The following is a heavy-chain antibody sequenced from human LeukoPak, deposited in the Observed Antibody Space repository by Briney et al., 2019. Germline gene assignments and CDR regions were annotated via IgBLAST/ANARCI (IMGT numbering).Heavy chain of an antibody. CDR2: IYYSGST. CDR1: GGSISSYY. V-gene: IGHV4-59*08. J-gene: IGHJ3*02. Sequence: SGTLSLTCTVSGGSISSYYWSWIRQPPGKGLEWIGYIYYSGSTNYNPSLKSRVTISVDTSKNQFSLKLSSVTAADTAVYYCARHRGDYGKNAFDIWGQGTMVTVSS. D-gene: IGHD4-17*01. CDR3: ARHRGDYGKNAFDI.